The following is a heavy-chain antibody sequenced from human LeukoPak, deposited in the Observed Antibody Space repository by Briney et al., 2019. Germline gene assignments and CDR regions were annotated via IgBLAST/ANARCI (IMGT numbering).Heavy chain of an antibody. CDR3: ARDRSSTISSYYYYYMDV. Sequence: GASVKVSCKASGYTFTGYYMHWVRQAPGQGLEWMGWINPNSGGTNYAQKFQGRVTMTRDTSISTAYMELSRLRSGDTAVYYCARDRSSTISSYYYYYMDVWGKGTTVTVSS. V-gene: IGHV1-2*02. J-gene: IGHJ6*03. CDR2: INPNSGGT. CDR1: GYTFTGYY. D-gene: IGHD2-2*01.